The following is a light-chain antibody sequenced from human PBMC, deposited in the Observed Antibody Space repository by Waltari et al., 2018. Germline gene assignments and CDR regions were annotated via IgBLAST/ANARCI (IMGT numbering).Light chain of an antibody. CDR1: SSTIGKKD. CDR3: AAWDDNLNGL. V-gene: IGLV1-44*01. J-gene: IGLJ3*02. CDR2: ATD. Sequence: QSVLTQAPSESATPGQRATISFSGSSSTIGKKDVNWYQQVPGTATEPLTYATDQQPSGVPDRFSSSKSGTSASLVISCLQAEDEADYYCAAWDDNLNGLFGGGTKLTVL.